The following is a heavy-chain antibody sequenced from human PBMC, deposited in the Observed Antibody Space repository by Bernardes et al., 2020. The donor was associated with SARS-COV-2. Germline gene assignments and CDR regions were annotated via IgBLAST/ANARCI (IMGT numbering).Heavy chain of an antibody. CDR1: GGSLSNLY. D-gene: IGHD5-12*01. CDR3: IGYDAGHFDY. V-gene: IGHV4-59*08. J-gene: IGHJ4*02. Sequence: SETLSLTRTISGGSLSNLYWGWIRQPPGKGLEWIGYIYYSGSTNYNPSLKSRVTISVDTSKNQISLKLTSVTAADTAVYYCIGYDAGHFDYWGQGSLVTVSS. CDR2: IYYSGST.